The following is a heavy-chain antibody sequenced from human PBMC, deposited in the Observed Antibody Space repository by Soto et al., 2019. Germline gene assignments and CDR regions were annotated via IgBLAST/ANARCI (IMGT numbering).Heavy chain of an antibody. CDR3: ARRYCTSTTCYGDY. CDR1: GGSISNYY. D-gene: IGHD2-2*01. CDR2: IYYSGNT. J-gene: IGHJ4*02. V-gene: IGHV4-59*08. Sequence: QVQLQESGPGLVKPSETLSLTCTVSGGSISNYYWSWIRQPPGKPPEWIGHIYYSGNTNYNPSLKSRVTISVDTSKNQFSLRLNSVPAADTAVYYCARRYCTSTTCYGDYWGQGTLVTVSS.